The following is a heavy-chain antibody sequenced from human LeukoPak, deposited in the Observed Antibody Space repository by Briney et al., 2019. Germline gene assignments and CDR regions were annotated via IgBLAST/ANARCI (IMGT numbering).Heavy chain of an antibody. D-gene: IGHD1-26*01. CDR3: ARDVRVGATPSPT. CDR2: IYSGGST. J-gene: IGHJ5*02. CDR1: GFTVSSNY. Sequence: PGGSLRLSCAASGFTVSSNYMSWVRQAQGKGLEWVSVIYSGGSTYFADYVKGRFTISRGNCKNTLYLQMNSLRAEDTAVYYCARDVRVGATPSPTWGQGTLVTVSS. V-gene: IGHV3-53*01.